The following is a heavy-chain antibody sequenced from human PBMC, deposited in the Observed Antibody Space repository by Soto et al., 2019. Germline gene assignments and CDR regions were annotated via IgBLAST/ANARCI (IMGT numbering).Heavy chain of an antibody. V-gene: IGHV1-69*13. CDR2: IIPIFGTA. J-gene: IGHJ5*02. D-gene: IGHD6-19*01. CDR1: GGTFSSYA. Sequence: SVKVSCKASGGTFSSYAISWVRQAPGQGLEWMGGIIPIFGTANYAQKFQGRVTITADESTSTAYMELSSLRSEDTAVYYCARDRIAVAGTVTDWFDPRGQGTLVTVSS. CDR3: ARDRIAVAGTVTDWFDP.